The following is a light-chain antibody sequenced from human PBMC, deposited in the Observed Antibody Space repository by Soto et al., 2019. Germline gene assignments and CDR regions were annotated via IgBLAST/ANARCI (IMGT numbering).Light chain of an antibody. J-gene: IGKJ4*01. CDR1: QSVSSS. Sequence: EIVMTQSPATLSVSPGDRATLSCRASQSVSSSLAWYQQIPGQAPRLLIYDASTRATGIPARFGGSGSGTGFTLTISSLQSEDFAVDYCQHDNNWPPLTFGGGTKVELK. CDR2: DAS. CDR3: QHDNNWPPLT. V-gene: IGKV3-15*01.